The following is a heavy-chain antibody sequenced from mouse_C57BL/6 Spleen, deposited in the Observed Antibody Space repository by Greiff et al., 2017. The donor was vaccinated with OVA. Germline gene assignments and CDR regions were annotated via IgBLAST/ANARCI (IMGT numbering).Heavy chain of an antibody. CDR1: GFNIKDDY. J-gene: IGHJ2*01. Sequence: VQLQQSGAELVRPGASVKLSCTASGFNIKDDYMHWVKQRPEQGLEWIGWFDPENGDTEYASKFQGKATITADTSSNTAYLQLSSLTSADTAVYYCTIVTTRYYFDYWGQGTTLTVS. D-gene: IGHD2-5*01. CDR2: FDPENGDT. CDR3: TIVTTRYYFDY. V-gene: IGHV14-4*01.